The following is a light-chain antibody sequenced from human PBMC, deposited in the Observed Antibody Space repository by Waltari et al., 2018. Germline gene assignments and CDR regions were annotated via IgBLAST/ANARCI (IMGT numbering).Light chain of an antibody. CDR3: QSYDPSVSVV. CDR2: GVN. J-gene: IGLJ2*01. V-gene: IGLV1-40*01. Sequence: QSVLTQPPSVSGAPGQTVTISCTGNGSNIGAGYDVHWYQKRPGEAPKLLIYGVNTRPLGVPDRFSGSQSGTSASLAIRGLQAEDEADYYCQSYDPSVSVVFGGGTKLTVV. CDR1: GSNIGAGYD.